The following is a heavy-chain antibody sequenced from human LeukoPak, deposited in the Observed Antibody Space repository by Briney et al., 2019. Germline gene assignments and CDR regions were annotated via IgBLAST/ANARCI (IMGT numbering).Heavy chain of an antibody. D-gene: IGHD3-22*01. CDR2: ISSSGNNA. Sequence: PGGSLRLSCAASGFTFSTYAMNRVRQAPGKGLEWVSLISSSGNNAYYADSVKGRFTISRDNSKNTLSLQMNSLRAEDTAVYYCARDLNYYDSSGYYVYWGQGTLVTVSS. J-gene: IGHJ4*02. CDR1: GFTFSTYA. CDR3: ARDLNYYDSSGYYVY. V-gene: IGHV3-23*01.